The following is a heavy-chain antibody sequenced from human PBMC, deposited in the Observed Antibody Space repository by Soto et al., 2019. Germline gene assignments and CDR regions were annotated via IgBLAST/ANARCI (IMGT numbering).Heavy chain of an antibody. J-gene: IGHJ5*02. CDR2: INHSGRT. Sequence: QVQLQPWGAGLLKPSETLSLTCAVYGGSFSGYYWSWIRQPPGKGPELIGEINHSGRTNYNPSLTSRVTISVDTSKFHVCRKLTSVTAADTAVYSCACGTRISAAGCWFDPWCEGTLVTVSS. V-gene: IGHV4-34*01. CDR1: GGSFSGYY. D-gene: IGHD6-13*01. CDR3: ACGTRISAAGCWFDP.